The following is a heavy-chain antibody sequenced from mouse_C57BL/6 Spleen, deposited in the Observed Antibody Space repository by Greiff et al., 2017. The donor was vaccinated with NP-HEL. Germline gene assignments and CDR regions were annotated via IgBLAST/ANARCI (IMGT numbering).Heavy chain of an antibody. CDR3: ARFSSCAMGY. CDR2: IRNKANGYTT. D-gene: IGHD1-1*01. V-gene: IGHV7-3*01. Sequence: EVKLVESGGGLVQPGGSLSLSCAASGFTFTDYYMSWVRQPPGKALEWLGFIRNKANGYTTEYSASVKGRFTISRDNSQSILYLQMNALRAEDSATYYCARFSSCAMGYWVKGTSVTVSS. J-gene: IGHJ4*01. CDR1: GFTFTDYY.